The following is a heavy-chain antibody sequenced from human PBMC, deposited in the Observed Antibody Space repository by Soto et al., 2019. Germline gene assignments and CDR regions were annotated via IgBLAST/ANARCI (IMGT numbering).Heavy chain of an antibody. CDR3: ARAIAVTTPWFDP. D-gene: IGHD4-17*01. CDR1: GGSVSSGDYH. V-gene: IGHV4-31*03. J-gene: IGHJ5*02. Sequence: VHLQESGPGLVKPSQTLSLTCTVSGGSVSSGDYHWSWIRQHQGKDLEWIGYTDYSGSTYYNPSLGSRVSISVDTAKNQFSLRLSSVTAAASAVYYCARAIAVTTPWFDPWGQGTLVTVSS. CDR2: TDYSGST.